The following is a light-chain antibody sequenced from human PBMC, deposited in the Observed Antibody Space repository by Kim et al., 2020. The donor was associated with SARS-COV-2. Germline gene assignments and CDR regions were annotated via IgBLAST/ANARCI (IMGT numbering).Light chain of an antibody. CDR2: GKN. CDR3: NSRDSNDNVV. Sequence: VALGRTVRITCQGDSLRTYYATWYQQKPGQAPILVIFGKNSRPSGIPDRFSGSSSGNTASLTITGTQAGDEADYYCNSRDSNDNVVFGGGTKLTVL. J-gene: IGLJ2*01. CDR1: SLRTYY. V-gene: IGLV3-19*01.